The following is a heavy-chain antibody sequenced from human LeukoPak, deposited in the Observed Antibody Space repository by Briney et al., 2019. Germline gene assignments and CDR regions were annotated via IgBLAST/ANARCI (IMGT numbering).Heavy chain of an antibody. Sequence: GRSLRLSCAASGFTFSSYGMHWVHQAPGKGLEWVSAISGSGGSTYYADSVKGRFTISRDNSKNTLYLQMNSLRAEDTAVYYCAKDEYSSSWYSIHWGQGTLVTVSS. CDR1: GFTFSSYG. V-gene: IGHV3-23*01. D-gene: IGHD6-13*01. CDR3: AKDEYSSSWYSIH. CDR2: ISGSGGST. J-gene: IGHJ4*02.